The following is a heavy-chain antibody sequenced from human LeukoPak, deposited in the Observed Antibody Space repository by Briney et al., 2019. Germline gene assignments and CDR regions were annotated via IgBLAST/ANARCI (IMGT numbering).Heavy chain of an antibody. CDR2: INHSGST. J-gene: IGHJ5*02. V-gene: IGHV4-34*01. Sequence: PSETLSLTCAVYGGSFSGYYWSWIRQPPGKGLEWIGEINHSGSTNYNPFLKSRVTISVDTSKNQFSLKLSSVTAADTAVYYCARGLWGGFDPWGQGTLVTVSS. CDR1: GGSFSGYY. CDR3: ARGLWGGFDP. D-gene: IGHD3-16*01.